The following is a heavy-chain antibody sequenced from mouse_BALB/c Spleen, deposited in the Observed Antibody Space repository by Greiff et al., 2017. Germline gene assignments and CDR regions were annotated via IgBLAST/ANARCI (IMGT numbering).Heavy chain of an antibody. CDR3: ARVDRRECGSAYYAMDY. D-gene: IGHD1-1*02. V-gene: IGHV8-11*01. Sequence: QVTLKESGPGILQPSQTLSLTCSFSGFSLSTYGIGVGWIRQPPGKGREWLAHIGWIDNKYNNTALKSRLKISKDTSNNQVILKSASVDTADTATYYCARVDRRECGSAYYAMDYWGQGTSVTVSS. CDR1: GFSLSTYGIG. CDR2: IGWIDNK. J-gene: IGHJ4*01.